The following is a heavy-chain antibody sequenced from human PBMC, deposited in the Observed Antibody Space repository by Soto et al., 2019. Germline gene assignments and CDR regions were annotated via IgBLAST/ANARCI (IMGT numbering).Heavy chain of an antibody. CDR3: ARKLIAAAGTPNWFDP. D-gene: IGHD6-13*01. CDR2: IYYSGST. CDR1: GGSISSSSYY. Sequence: SETLSLTCTVSGGSISSSSYYWGWIRQPPGKGLEWIGSIYYSGSTYYNPSLKSRVTISVDTSKNQFSLKLSPVTAADTAVYYCARKLIAAAGTPNWFDPWGQGTLVTVSS. V-gene: IGHV4-39*01. J-gene: IGHJ5*02.